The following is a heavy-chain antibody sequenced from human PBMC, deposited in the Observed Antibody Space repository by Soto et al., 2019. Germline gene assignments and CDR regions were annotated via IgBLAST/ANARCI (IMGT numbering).Heavy chain of an antibody. CDR3: AGDYRCRGCANPNYRFDP. CDR1: GFTFSSYS. J-gene: IGHJ5*02. D-gene: IGHD3-16*02. CDR2: ISSSSSTI. Sequence: GGSLRLSCAASGFTFSSYSMNWVRQAPGKGLEWVSYISSSSSTIYYADSVKGRFTISRDNAKNSLYLQMNSLRDEDTAVYYCAGDYRCRGCANPNYRFDPWGQGTLVTVSS. V-gene: IGHV3-48*02.